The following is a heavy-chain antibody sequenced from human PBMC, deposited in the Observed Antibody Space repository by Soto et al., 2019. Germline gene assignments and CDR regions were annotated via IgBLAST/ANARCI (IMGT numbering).Heavy chain of an antibody. D-gene: IGHD6-19*01. J-gene: IGHJ4*02. CDR2: IYYSGST. CDR1: CGSISSSSYY. V-gene: IGHV4-39*01. CDR3: ARLWRGGFIAVAGHVDY. Sequence: KASETLSLTCTVSCGSISSSSYYWGWIRQPPGKGLEWIGSIYYSGSTYYNPSLKSRVTISVDTSKNQFSLKLSSVTAADTAVYYGARLWRGGFIAVAGHVDYWGQGTLVTVS.